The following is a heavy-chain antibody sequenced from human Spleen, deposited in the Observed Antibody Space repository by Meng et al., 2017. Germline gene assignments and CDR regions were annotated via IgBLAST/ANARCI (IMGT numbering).Heavy chain of an antibody. CDR2: IYHSGRT. D-gene: IGHD4-17*01. J-gene: IGHJ4*02. CDR3: TTLYGDSIS. V-gene: IGHV4-4*02. CDR1: GGSISNDQW. Sequence: VQLQESGPGLVKPSGTLSLTCDVSGGSISNDQWWSWVRQPPGKGLEWIGEIYHSGRTNYNPSVKSRVTMSVDKSQNQFSLKLSSVAAADTAVYYCTTLYGDSISWGQGTLVTVSS.